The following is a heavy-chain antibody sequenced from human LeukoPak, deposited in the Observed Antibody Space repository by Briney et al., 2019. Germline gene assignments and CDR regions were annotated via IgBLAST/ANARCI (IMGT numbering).Heavy chain of an antibody. D-gene: IGHD3-9*01. CDR2: IYVGGSA. J-gene: IGHJ4*02. V-gene: IGHV3-53*01. CDR3: ARLKIDGTHFDY. Sequence: GGSLRLSCAASGFTVSNNYMSWVRQTPGKGLEWVSVIYVGGSAYYADSVKGRFTISGDSSKNTLYLQMNSLRAEDTAAYYCARLKIDGTHFDYWGQGTLVTVSS. CDR1: GFTVSNNY.